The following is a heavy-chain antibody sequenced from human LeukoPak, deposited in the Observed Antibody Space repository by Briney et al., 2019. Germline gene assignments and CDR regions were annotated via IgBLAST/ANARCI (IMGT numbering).Heavy chain of an antibody. CDR3: ASALRSWFFDY. V-gene: IGHV3-30-3*01. CDR1: GFTFSSYA. Sequence: GGSLRLSCAASGFTFSSYAMRWVRQAPGKGLEWVAVISYDGSNKYYADSVKGRFTISRDNSKNTLYLQMNSLRAEDTAVYYCASALRSWFFDYWGQGTLVTVSS. CDR2: ISYDGSNK. J-gene: IGHJ4*02. D-gene: IGHD6-13*01.